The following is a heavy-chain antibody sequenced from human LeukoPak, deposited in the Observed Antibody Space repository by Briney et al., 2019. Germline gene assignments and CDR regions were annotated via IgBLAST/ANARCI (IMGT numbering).Heavy chain of an antibody. CDR3: ARDRGRYNWNYAIDY. CDR2: IYSGGNT. Sequence: GGSLRLSCAASGFTVSSNYMSWVRQAPGKGREWVSVIYSGGNTYYADSVKGRFTISRDNSKNTLYLQMNSLRAEDTAVYYCARDRGRYNWNYAIDYWGQGTLVTVSS. CDR1: GFTVSSNY. J-gene: IGHJ4*02. D-gene: IGHD1-7*01. V-gene: IGHV3-53*01.